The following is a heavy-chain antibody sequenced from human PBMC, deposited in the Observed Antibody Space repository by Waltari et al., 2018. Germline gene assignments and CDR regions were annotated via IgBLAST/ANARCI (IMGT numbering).Heavy chain of an antibody. Sequence: EVQMLESGGGLVQPGGSLRLSCAASGFSFSAHGVSWVRQAPGEGLEWVSSISAGGDKTYDADAVRGRFTISRDNSQNTLSLHLNSLRAEDTAVYYCAKIGIQGLWYFDLWGRGPLVTVSS. D-gene: IGHD1-1*01. CDR3: AKIGIQGLWYFDL. V-gene: IGHV3-23*01. J-gene: IGHJ2*01. CDR2: ISAGGDKT. CDR1: GFSFSAHG.